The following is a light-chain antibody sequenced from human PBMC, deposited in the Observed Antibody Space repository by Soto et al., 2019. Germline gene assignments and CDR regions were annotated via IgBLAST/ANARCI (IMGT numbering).Light chain of an antibody. J-gene: IGLJ1*01. CDR3: QVWDSGSDHV. V-gene: IGLV3-21*02. Sequence: SYELTQPPSVSVAPGQTARITCGGNNIESKSVHWYQQKPGQAPVLVVYDDSDRPSGIPDRFSGSNSGNTATLTISRVEAGDEADYYCQVWDSGSDHVFGTGTKLTVL. CDR2: DDS. CDR1: NIESKS.